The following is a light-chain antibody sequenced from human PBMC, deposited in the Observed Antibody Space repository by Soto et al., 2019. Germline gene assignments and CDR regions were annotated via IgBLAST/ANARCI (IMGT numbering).Light chain of an antibody. V-gene: IGKV3-11*01. CDR2: DAS. Sequence: EIVLTQSPATLSLSPGERATLSCRASQSVSSFLGWYQQKPGQAPRLLIYDASNRATGIPSRFSGSGSGTDFTLTISILEPEDFAVYYCQQRSSWTFGQGTKVEIK. CDR1: QSVSSF. J-gene: IGKJ1*01. CDR3: QQRSSWT.